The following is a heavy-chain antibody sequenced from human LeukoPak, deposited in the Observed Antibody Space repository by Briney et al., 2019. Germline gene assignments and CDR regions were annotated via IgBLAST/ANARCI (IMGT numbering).Heavy chain of an antibody. Sequence: PSETLSLTCTVSGGSISSYYWSWIRQPPGKGLEWIGYIYYSGSTNYNPSLKSRVTISVDTSKNQFSLKLSSVTAADTAVYYCARGYYDSSGLGAFDIWGQGTMVTVSS. CDR1: GGSISSYY. D-gene: IGHD3-22*01. J-gene: IGHJ3*02. CDR2: IYYSGST. CDR3: ARGYYDSSGLGAFDI. V-gene: IGHV4-59*01.